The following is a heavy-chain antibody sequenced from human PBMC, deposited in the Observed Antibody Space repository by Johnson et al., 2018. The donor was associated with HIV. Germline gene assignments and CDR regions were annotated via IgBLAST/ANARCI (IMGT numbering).Heavy chain of an antibody. D-gene: IGHD3-22*01. Sequence: QMQLVESGGGVVQPGRSLRLSCAASVFTFSSYAMHWVRQAPGKGLEWVAVISYDGSNKYYADSVKGRFTISRDNSKNTLYLQMNSLRAEDTAVYYCARGVLLTMIVVVITEAFDIWGQGTMVTVSS. V-gene: IGHV3-30-3*01. CDR3: ARGVLLTMIVVVITEAFDI. CDR2: ISYDGSNK. CDR1: VFTFSSYA. J-gene: IGHJ3*02.